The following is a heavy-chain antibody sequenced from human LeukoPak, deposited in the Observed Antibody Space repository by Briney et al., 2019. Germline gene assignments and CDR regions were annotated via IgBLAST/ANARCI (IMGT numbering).Heavy chain of an antibody. D-gene: IGHD6-13*01. J-gene: IGHJ4*02. Sequence: GGSLRLSCAASGFTFSSYWMHCVRQAPGKGLVWVSHINTDGSSTTYGDSAKGRFTVSRDNAKNTLFPQMNSLRVEDTAVYYCARGTTATAWIDYWGQGTLVTVSS. CDR3: ARGTTATAWIDY. CDR1: GFTFSSYW. CDR2: INTDGSST. V-gene: IGHV3-74*01.